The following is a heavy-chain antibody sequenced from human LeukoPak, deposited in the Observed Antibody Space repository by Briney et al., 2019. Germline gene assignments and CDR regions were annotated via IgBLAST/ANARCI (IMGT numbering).Heavy chain of an antibody. CDR3: AKGSSTGRWVPLELDAFDI. CDR2: ISYDGTNK. V-gene: IGHV3-30*18. D-gene: IGHD5-24*01. J-gene: IGHJ3*02. CDR1: GLTFRRSA. Sequence: PGRSLRLSCAASGLTFRRSAMHGVRQAPGKGLEGVAVISYDGTNKYYEDSVKGRFTISRDSSKSTLYLQMNSLRAEDTAVYYCAKGSSTGRWVPLELDAFDIWGQGTMVTVSS.